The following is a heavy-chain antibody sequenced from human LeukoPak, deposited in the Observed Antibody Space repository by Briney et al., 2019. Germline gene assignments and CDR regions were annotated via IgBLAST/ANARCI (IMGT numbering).Heavy chain of an antibody. CDR3: AREGGTMIVVVMGYYYYGMDV. J-gene: IGHJ6*02. CDR2: FDPEDGET. D-gene: IGHD3-22*01. CDR1: GYTLTELS. V-gene: IGHV1-24*01. Sequence: ASVKVSCKVSGYTLTELSMHWVRQAPGKGLEWMGGFDPEDGETIYAQKFQGRVTMTRDTSTSTVYMELSSLRSEDTAVYYCAREGGTMIVVVMGYYYYGMDVWGQGTTVTVSS.